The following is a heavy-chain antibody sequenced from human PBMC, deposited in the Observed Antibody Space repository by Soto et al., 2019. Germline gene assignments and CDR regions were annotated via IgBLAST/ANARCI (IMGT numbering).Heavy chain of an antibody. CDR2: ISGSGGST. V-gene: IGHV3-23*01. CDR3: AYDILYYYGMDV. Sequence: EVQLLESGGGLVQPGGSLRLSCAASGFTFSSYAMSWVRQAPGKGLEWVSAISGSGGSTYYADSVKGRFTISRDNSKNTLYLQMNSLRAEDTAVYYCAYDILYYYGMDVWGQGTTVTVSS. CDR1: GFTFSSYA. J-gene: IGHJ6*02. D-gene: IGHD3-9*01.